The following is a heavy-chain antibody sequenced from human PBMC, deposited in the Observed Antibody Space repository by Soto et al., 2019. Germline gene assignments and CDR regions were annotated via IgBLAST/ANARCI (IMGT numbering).Heavy chain of an antibody. CDR1: GFTFSSYS. V-gene: IGHV3-21*01. CDR3: ARQFFSQYSSTGAFDI. D-gene: IGHD6-13*01. J-gene: IGHJ3*02. Sequence: PGGSLRLSCTGSGFTFSSYSMNWVRQAPGKGLEWVSSISSSSSYIYYADSVKGRFTISRDNAKNSLYLQMNSLRAEDTAVYYCARQFFSQYSSTGAFDIWGQGTMVTVSS. CDR2: ISSSSSYI.